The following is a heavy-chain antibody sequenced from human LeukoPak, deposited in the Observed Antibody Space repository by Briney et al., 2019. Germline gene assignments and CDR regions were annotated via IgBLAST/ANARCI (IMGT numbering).Heavy chain of an antibody. Sequence: GGSLRLSCAASGFTFSSYGMHWVRQAPGKGLEWVSSISSSSSYIYYADSVKGRFTISRDNAKNSLYLQMNSLRAEDTAVYYCARADFHSSQTDYWGQGTLVTVSS. J-gene: IGHJ4*02. CDR2: ISSSSSYI. V-gene: IGHV3-21*01. CDR3: ARADFHSSQTDY. D-gene: IGHD6-13*01. CDR1: GFTFSSYG.